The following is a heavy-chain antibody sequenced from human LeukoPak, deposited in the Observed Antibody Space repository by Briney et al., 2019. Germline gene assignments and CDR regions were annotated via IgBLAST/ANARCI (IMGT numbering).Heavy chain of an antibody. CDR3: ARDLVAVAGTPLWYFDY. J-gene: IGHJ4*02. D-gene: IGHD6-19*01. V-gene: IGHV1-2*02. CDR2: INPNSGGT. CDR1: GYTFTDYY. Sequence: ASVKVSCKASGYTFTDYYMHWVRQAPGQGLEWMGWINPNSGGTNYAQKFQGRVTMTRDTSISTAYMELSRLRSDDTAVYYCARDLVAVAGTPLWYFDYWGQGTLVTVSS.